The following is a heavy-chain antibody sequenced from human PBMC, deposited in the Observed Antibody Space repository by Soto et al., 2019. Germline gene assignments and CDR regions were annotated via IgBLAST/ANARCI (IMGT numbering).Heavy chain of an antibody. CDR2: ISGNGGTT. CDR1: GFTLRSNA. J-gene: IGHJ6*03. CDR3: ASLITVTPDYYYYCMHV. V-gene: IGHV3-23*01. D-gene: IGHD4-4*01. Sequence: PGGSLRLSCAASGFTLRSNAMSWVRQAPGKGLEWVSVISGNGGTTYYADSVKGRFTISRDNAKNSLYLQMNSLRAEDTAVYYCASLITVTPDYYYYCMHVWGKGTTVTVSS.